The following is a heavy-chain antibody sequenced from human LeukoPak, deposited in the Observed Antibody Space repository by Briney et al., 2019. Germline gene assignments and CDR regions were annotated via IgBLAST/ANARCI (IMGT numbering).Heavy chain of an antibody. CDR1: GYTFTSYD. D-gene: IGHD3-9*01. V-gene: IGHV1-8*01. J-gene: IGHJ4*02. CDR2: MNPNSGNT. Sequence: ASVKVSCKASGYTFTSYDINWVRQATGQGLEWMGWMNPNSGNTGYAQKFQGRVTMTRNTSISTAYMELRSLRSDDTAVYYCARDYDILTGIFDYWGQGTLVTVSS. CDR3: ARDYDILTGIFDY.